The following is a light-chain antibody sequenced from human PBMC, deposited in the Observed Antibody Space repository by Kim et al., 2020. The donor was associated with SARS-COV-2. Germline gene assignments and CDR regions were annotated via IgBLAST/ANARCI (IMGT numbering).Light chain of an antibody. CDR3: EQNNSATLT. J-gene: IGKJ4*01. Sequence: DIQMTQSPSTLSASVGDRVTITCRASQSISSWLAWYQQKPGKAPKLLIYKASSLESGVPSRFSGSGSGTEFTLTISSLQPDDFATYYSEQNNSATLTFGGGTKGDIK. CDR2: KAS. CDR1: QSISSW. V-gene: IGKV1-5*03.